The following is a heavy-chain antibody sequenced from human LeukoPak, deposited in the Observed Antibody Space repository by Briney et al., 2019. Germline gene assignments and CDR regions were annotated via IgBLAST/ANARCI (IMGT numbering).Heavy chain of an antibody. D-gene: IGHD3-22*01. CDR3: AKSGPASTSSGSLDY. CDR1: GFTFSSYG. V-gene: IGHV3-23*01. CDR2: ISGSGGST. Sequence: GGSLRLSCAASGFTFSSYGMSWVRQAPGKGLEWVSAISGSGGSTYYADSVKGRFTISRDNSKNTLYLQMNSLRAEDTAVYYCAKSGPASTSSGSLDYWGQGTLVTVSS. J-gene: IGHJ4*02.